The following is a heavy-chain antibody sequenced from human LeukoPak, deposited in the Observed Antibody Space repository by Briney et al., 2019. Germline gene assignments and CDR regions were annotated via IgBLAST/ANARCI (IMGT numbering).Heavy chain of an antibody. J-gene: IGHJ6*03. CDR1: GGSISSSSYY. V-gene: IGHV4-39*01. Sequence: SEALSLTCTVSGGSISSSSYYWGWIRQPPGKGLERIGSIYYSGSTYYNPSLKSRVTISVDTSKNQFSLKLSSVTAADTAVYYCARVARGGSYSYGYIDYYYYYYMDVWGKGTTVTVSS. CDR3: ARVARGGSYSYGYIDYYYYYYMDV. D-gene: IGHD5-18*01. CDR2: IYYSGST.